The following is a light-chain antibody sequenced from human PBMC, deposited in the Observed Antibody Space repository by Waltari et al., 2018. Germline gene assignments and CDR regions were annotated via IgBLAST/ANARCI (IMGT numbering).Light chain of an antibody. CDR3: HLYGSGRT. Sequence: NVLTQSPGTVSLSPGERATLSCRASQTVSYSYLAWYQHQPGQAPRLLIYGASSRATGIPDRFSGSGSGTDFTLTISRLEPEDSAVYFCHLYGSGRTFGGGTKVEIK. V-gene: IGKV3-20*01. CDR1: QTVSYSY. J-gene: IGKJ4*01. CDR2: GAS.